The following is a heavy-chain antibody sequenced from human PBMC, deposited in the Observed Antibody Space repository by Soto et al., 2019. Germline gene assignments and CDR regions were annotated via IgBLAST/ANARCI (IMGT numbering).Heavy chain of an antibody. CDR2: IYYSGST. CDR3: AREKSVAFGMAHPYWHFEL. V-gene: IGHV4-30-4*01. CDR1: GGSINNGDYY. Sequence: SETLSLTCAVSGGSINNGDYYWSWIRQPPGKGLEWIGYIYYSGSTYVNPSLKSRLSMSLDTSKNQFSLKLTSVTAADTAVYYGAREKSVAFGMAHPYWHFELCGRGALVTVS. D-gene: IGHD2-15*01. J-gene: IGHJ2*01.